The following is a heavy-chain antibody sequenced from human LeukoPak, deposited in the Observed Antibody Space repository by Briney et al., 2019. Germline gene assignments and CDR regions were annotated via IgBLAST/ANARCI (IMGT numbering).Heavy chain of an antibody. J-gene: IGHJ4*02. CDR2: ISRSGSTI. CDR3: AREVQLERLGFGKEGSAFDY. Sequence: GGSLRLSCAASGFTFSDYYMSWIRQAPGKGLEWVSYISRSGSTIYYADSVKGRFTISRDNAKNSLYLQMNSLRAEDTAVYYCAREVQLERLGFGKEGSAFDYWGQGTLVTVSS. D-gene: IGHD1-1*01. CDR1: GFTFSDYY. V-gene: IGHV3-11*04.